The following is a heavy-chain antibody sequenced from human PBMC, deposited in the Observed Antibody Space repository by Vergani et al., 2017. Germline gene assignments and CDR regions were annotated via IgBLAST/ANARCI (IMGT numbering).Heavy chain of an antibody. CDR2: IYYSGST. J-gene: IGHJ4*02. Sequence: QVQLQQWGAGLLKPSETLSLTCAVYGGSFSDYYWSWIRQPPGKGLEWIGYIYYSGSTYYNPSLKSRVTISVDTSKNQFSLKLSSVTAADTAVYYCAREGTGYCSSTSCPIYSWGQGTLVTVSS. CDR3: AREGTGYCSSTSCPIYS. CDR1: GGSFSDYY. D-gene: IGHD2-2*01. V-gene: IGHV4-34*01.